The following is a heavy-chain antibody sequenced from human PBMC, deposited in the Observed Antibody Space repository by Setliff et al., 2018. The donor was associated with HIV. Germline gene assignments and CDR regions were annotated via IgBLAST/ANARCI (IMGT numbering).Heavy chain of an antibody. CDR3: AQLIAVGGIDY. CDR2: IYHSGGT. J-gene: IGHJ4*02. Sequence: SETLSLTCTVSGGSISSGGYYWSWIRQHPGKGLEWIGYIYHSGGTYYNPSLKSRVTISVDTSRNQFSLKLTSVTAADTAVYYCAQLIAVGGIDYWGQGTLVTVSS. D-gene: IGHD6-19*01. CDR1: GGSISSGGYY. V-gene: IGHV4-31*02.